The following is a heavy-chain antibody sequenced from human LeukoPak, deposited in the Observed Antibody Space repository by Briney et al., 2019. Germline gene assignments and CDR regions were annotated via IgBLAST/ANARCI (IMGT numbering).Heavy chain of an antibody. CDR1: GFTFSSYS. V-gene: IGHV3-21*04. CDR2: ISSSSSYI. J-gene: IGHJ6*02. D-gene: IGHD3-3*01. CDR3: AKDGGGSLEWLPPMDV. Sequence: GGSPRLSCAASGFTFSSYSMNWVRQAPGKGLEWVSSISSSSSYIYYADSVKGRFTISRDNSKNALYLQMNRLRAEDTAVYYCAKDGGGSLEWLPPMDVWGQGTTVTVSS.